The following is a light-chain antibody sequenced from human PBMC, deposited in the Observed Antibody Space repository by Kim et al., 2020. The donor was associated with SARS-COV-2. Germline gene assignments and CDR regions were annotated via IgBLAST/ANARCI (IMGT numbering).Light chain of an antibody. Sequence: VSPGERASLSGRASQSVSSNLAWYQQKPGQAPRLLSYGESTRATGIPARFSGSGSGTEFTLTVSSLQSEDFAVYYCQQYNNWPRGTFGQGTKLEI. CDR1: QSVSSN. CDR3: QQYNNWPRGT. CDR2: GES. V-gene: IGKV3-15*01. J-gene: IGKJ2*01.